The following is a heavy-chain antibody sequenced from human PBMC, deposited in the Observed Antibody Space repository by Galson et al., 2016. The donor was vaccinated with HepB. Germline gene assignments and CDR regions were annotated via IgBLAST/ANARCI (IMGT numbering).Heavy chain of an antibody. J-gene: IGHJ5*02. CDR1: GFSLTTSGMC. Sequence: PALVKPTQTLTLTCTFSGFSLTTSGMCVSWIRQPPGKALEWLARLDWDDETYYSESLHTRPTISNDTSKNQVVLTMTNTDPVDTATYYCARGGFGDVLYFDHWGQGTLVTVSS. D-gene: IGHD3-10*01. CDR2: LDWDDET. V-gene: IGHV2-70*11. CDR3: ARGGFGDVLYFDH.